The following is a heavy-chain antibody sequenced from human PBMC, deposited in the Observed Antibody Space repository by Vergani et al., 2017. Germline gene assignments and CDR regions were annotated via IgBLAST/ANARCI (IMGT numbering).Heavy chain of an antibody. J-gene: IGHJ6*02. CDR2: IRSKANSYAT. Sequence: EVQLVESGGGLVQPGGSLKLSCAASGFTFRGSAMHWVRQASGKGLEWVGRIRSKANSYATAYAASVKGRFTISRDDSKNTAYLQMNSLKTEDTAVYYCTSVSSWAPYYYYGMDVWGQGTTVTVSS. D-gene: IGHD6-13*01. CDR1: GFTFRGSA. V-gene: IGHV3-73*01. CDR3: TSVSSWAPYYYYGMDV.